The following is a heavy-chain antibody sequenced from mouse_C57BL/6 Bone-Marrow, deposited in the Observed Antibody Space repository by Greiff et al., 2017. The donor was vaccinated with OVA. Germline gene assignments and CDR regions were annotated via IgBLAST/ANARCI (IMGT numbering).Heavy chain of an antibody. CDR2: IYPRDGST. V-gene: IGHV1-78*01. CDR1: GYTFTDHT. J-gene: IGHJ4*01. CDR3: ARGRGLLQAMDY. Sequence: VQLQQPGAELVKPGASVKMSCKASGYTFTDHTIHWMKQRPEQGLEWIGYIYPRDGSTKYNEKFKGKATLTADKSSSTAYMQLNSLTSEDSAVYFCARGRGLLQAMDYWGQGTSVTVSS. D-gene: IGHD2-3*01.